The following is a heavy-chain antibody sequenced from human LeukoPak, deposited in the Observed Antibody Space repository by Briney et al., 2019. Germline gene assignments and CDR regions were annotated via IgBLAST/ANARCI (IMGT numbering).Heavy chain of an antibody. J-gene: IGHJ4*02. V-gene: IGHV4-39*01. CDR3: ARQGGWGGAASLIEY. D-gene: IGHD1-26*01. CDR1: GVSISTSTYY. Sequence: PSETLSLTCTVSGVSISTSTYYWARIRQPPGKGLEWIGSMFYRGSTYYNASLKSRVTISVDTSKNQFSLNLSSVTASDTAIFYCARQGGWGGAASLIEYWGQGTLVTVSS. CDR2: MFYRGST.